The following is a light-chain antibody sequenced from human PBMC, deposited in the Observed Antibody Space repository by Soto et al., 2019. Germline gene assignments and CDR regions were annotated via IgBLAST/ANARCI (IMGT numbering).Light chain of an antibody. Sequence: NFMLTQPHSVSESPGKTVTISCTGSSGSIASNYVQWYQQRPGSAPTTVIYEDNQRPSGVPDRFSGSIDSSSNSASLTISGLKTEDXXDYYCQSYDSSNLNWVFGGGTKLTVL. V-gene: IGLV6-57*02. CDR1: SGSIASNY. CDR2: EDN. CDR3: QSYDSSNLNWV. J-gene: IGLJ3*02.